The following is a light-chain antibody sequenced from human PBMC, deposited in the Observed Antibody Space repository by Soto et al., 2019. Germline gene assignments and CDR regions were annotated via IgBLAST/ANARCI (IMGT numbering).Light chain of an antibody. CDR1: SSDIGNYHL. CDR2: EVN. V-gene: IGLV2-23*02. Sequence: QSALTQPASVSGSPGQSITISCAGTSSDIGNYHLVSWYQQHPGKAPKLIICEVNKRPSGISDRFSGSKSGNTVSLTISGLQAEDEADYYCCSYAGTVAYVFGSGTKVTVL. J-gene: IGLJ1*01. CDR3: CSYAGTVAYV.